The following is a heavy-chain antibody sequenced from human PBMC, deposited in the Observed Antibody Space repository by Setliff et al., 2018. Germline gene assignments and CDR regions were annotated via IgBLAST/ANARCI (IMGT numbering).Heavy chain of an antibody. Sequence: SETLSLTCTVSGGSVSNSGFFWGWLRQAPGKGPEWIGNIYDSGSSNYNASLKSRLIITRDTSKNQISLKLTSVTAADTAVYYGGRGFSRREGWGNWFDPWGQGILVTVSS. J-gene: IGHJ5*02. CDR2: IYDSGSS. CDR3: GRGFSRREGWGNWFDP. D-gene: IGHD3-3*02. V-gene: IGHV4-39*01. CDR1: GGSVSNSGFF.